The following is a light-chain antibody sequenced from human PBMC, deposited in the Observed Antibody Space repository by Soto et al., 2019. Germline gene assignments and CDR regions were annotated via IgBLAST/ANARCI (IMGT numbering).Light chain of an antibody. Sequence: DIVMTQSPDSLAVSLGERATINCKSSQSVLYSSNNKNYLAWYQQKPGQPPKLLIYWASTRESGVPDRFSGSGSGKDFTLTISRLQAEDVEVYYCQQYYSTPWGFGQGTKVEIK. V-gene: IGKV4-1*01. CDR2: WAS. J-gene: IGKJ1*01. CDR3: QQYYSTPWG. CDR1: QSVLYSSNNKNY.